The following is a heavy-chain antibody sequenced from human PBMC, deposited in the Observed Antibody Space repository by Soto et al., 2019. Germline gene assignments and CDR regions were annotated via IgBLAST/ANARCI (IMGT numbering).Heavy chain of an antibody. Sequence: QVQLVQSGAEVKKPGASVKVSCRASGYTFTGYYMHWVRQAPGQGLEWMGWINPNSGGTNYAQTFQGWATMTRDTSISTAYMELSRLRSDDTAVYYCARTHCSSTRCYVGSWDYWGEGTLVTVSS. V-gene: IGHV1-2*04. D-gene: IGHD2-2*01. CDR2: INPNSGGT. J-gene: IGHJ4*02. CDR1: GYTFTGYY. CDR3: ARTHCSSTRCYVGSWDY.